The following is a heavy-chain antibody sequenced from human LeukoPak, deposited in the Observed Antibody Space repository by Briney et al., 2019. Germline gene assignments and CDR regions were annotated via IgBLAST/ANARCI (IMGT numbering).Heavy chain of an antibody. D-gene: IGHD2-2*01. V-gene: IGHV1-24*01. Sequence: ASVKVSCKVSGYTLTELSMHWVRQAPGKGLEWMGGFDPEDGETIYAQKFQGRVTMTEDTSTDTAYIELSSLRSEDTAVYYCATAPGVVVPAAIDDAFDIWGQGTMVTVSS. J-gene: IGHJ3*02. CDR3: ATAPGVVVPAAIDDAFDI. CDR2: FDPEDGET. CDR1: GYTLTELS.